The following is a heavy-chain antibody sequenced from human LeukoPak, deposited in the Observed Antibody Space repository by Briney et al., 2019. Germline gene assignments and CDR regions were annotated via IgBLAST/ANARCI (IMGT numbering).Heavy chain of an antibody. J-gene: IGHJ4*02. Sequence: PGGSLRLSCAASGFTFSSYWMSWVRQAPGKGLERVANIKHDGSEKYYVASVKGRFTISKDNAKNSLFLQMNNLRGEDTAVYYCVKGRGGCVKYKTCDYWGQGTLVTVSS. CDR1: GFTFSSYW. CDR2: IKHDGSEK. CDR3: VKGRGGCVKYKTCDY. V-gene: IGHV3-7*01. D-gene: IGHD2-15*01.